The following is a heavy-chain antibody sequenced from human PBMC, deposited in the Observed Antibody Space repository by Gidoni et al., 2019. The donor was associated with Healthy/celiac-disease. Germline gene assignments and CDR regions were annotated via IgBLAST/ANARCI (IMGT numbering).Heavy chain of an antibody. V-gene: IGHV3-30*04. CDR1: GFTFIRYA. D-gene: IGHD3-9*01. CDR2: ISYDGSNK. Sequence: QVQLVESGGGVVQPGRSLRLSCAASGFTFIRYAMPWVRQAPGKGLEWVAVISYDGSNKYYADSVKGRFTISRDNSKNTLYLQMNSLRAEDTAVYYCARDRVDILTGYYTSYYGMDVWGQGTTVTVSS. CDR3: ARDRVDILTGYYTSYYGMDV. J-gene: IGHJ6*02.